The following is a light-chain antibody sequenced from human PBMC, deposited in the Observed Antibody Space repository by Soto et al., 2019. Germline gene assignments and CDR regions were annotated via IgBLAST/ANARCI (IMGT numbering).Light chain of an antibody. V-gene: IGKV1-5*01. CDR1: QSISSW. CDR3: QQYSSSSPT. J-gene: IGKJ2*01. CDR2: GAS. Sequence: DIQMTQSPSTLSASVGDRVTITCRASQSISSWLAWYQQKPGKVPKLLIYGASSLESGVPSRFSGSGSVTEFTLTIDSLQPDDFATYYCQQYSSSSPTFGQGTKLEI.